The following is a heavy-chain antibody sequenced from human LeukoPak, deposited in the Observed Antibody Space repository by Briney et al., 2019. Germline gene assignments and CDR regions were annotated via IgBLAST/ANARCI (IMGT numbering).Heavy chain of an antibody. CDR2: ISHDGNNK. CDR1: GFTFSSYG. V-gene: IGHV3-30*03. D-gene: IGHD3-22*01. CDR3: AREGLDAGYYYDSSGYYSSYYGMDV. Sequence: GGSLRLSCVASGFTFSSYGMYWVRQAPGKGLEWVTVISHDGNNKYYADSVKGRITISRDNSKNTLYLQMNGLRAEDTAVYYCAREGLDAGYYYDSSGYYSSYYGMDVWGQGTTVTVSS. J-gene: IGHJ6*02.